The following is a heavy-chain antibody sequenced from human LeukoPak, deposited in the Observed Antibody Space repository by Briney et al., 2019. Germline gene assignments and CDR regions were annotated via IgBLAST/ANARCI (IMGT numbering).Heavy chain of an antibody. CDR3: ARHRWEVLFVY. Sequence: PSGTLSLTCTVSGGSISSYYWSWIRQPPGKGLEWIGHIYYSGSTNYNPSLKSRVTISVDTSKIQFSLKLSSVTAADTAVYYCARHRWEVLFVYWGQGTLVTVSS. V-gene: IGHV4-59*08. CDR2: IYYSGST. J-gene: IGHJ4*02. CDR1: GGSISSYY. D-gene: IGHD1-26*01.